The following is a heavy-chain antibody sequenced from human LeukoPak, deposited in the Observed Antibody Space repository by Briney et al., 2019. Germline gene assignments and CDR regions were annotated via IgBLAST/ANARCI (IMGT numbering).Heavy chain of an antibody. CDR3: ARDLYQGLILVPDY. Sequence: ASVKVSCKASGYTFTRHCIHWVRQAPGQGLEWMGVIYPRDVTTTYAQTFQGRVTMTRDMSTSTVYMELSSLRSEDTAVYYCARDLYQGLILVPDYWGQGTLVTVSP. CDR1: GYTFTRHC. J-gene: IGHJ4*02. D-gene: IGHD3-16*01. CDR2: IYPRDVTT. V-gene: IGHV1-46*01.